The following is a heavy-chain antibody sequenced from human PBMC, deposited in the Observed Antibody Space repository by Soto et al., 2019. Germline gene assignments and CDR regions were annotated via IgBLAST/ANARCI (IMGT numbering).Heavy chain of an antibody. D-gene: IGHD3-3*01. V-gene: IGHV3-30-3*01. J-gene: IGHJ4*02. CDR1: GFTFSSYA. CDR2: ISYDGSNK. Sequence: PVGSLRLSCAASGFTFSSYAMHWVRQAPGKGLEWVAVISYDGSNKYYADSVKGRFTISRDNSKNTLYLQMNSLRAEDTAVYYCARDPTGLTIFGVSPFDYWGQGTLVTVSS. CDR3: ARDPTGLTIFGVSPFDY.